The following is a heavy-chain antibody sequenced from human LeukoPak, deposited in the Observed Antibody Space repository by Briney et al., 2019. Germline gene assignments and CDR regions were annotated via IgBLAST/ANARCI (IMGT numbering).Heavy chain of an antibody. CDR1: GFTFSSYW. D-gene: IGHD6-19*01. CDR3: AREAVAVAGGLFDY. CDR2: IKQDGSEK. V-gene: IGHV3-7*01. Sequence: PGGSLRLSCAASGFTFSSYWMSWVRQAPGKGLEWVANIKQDGSEKYYVDSVKGRFTISRDNAKNSLYLQMNSLRAEDTAVYYCAREAVAVAGGLFDYWGQGTLVTVSS. J-gene: IGHJ4*02.